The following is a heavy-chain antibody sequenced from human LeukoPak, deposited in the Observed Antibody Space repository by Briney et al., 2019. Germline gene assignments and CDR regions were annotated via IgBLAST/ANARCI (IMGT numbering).Heavy chain of an antibody. CDR3: ARDGPYYYYGMDV. Sequence: GGSLRLSCVASGFPFSSYWMTWVRQAPGKGLEWVANIKQDGSKKSYVDSVKGRFTISRDNSKNTLYLQMNSLRAEDTAVYYCARDGPYYYYGMDVWGQGTTVTVSS. CDR2: IKQDGSKK. CDR1: GFPFSSYW. V-gene: IGHV3-7*01. J-gene: IGHJ6*02.